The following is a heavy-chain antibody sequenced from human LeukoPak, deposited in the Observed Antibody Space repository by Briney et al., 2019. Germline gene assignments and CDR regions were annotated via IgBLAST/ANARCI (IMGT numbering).Heavy chain of an antibody. D-gene: IGHD3-9*01. J-gene: IGHJ4*02. CDR3: ARDILTGNALGH. Sequence: ASVTVSFKASGYALDSYGLTWLRQAPGQGPAWMGWISTYNGNTIYAQKFQGRVSMTTDTSTKTAYMEVRSLRSDDTAVYFCARDILTGNALGHWGQGTQVTVSS. V-gene: IGHV1-18*04. CDR1: GYALDSYG. CDR2: ISTYNGNT.